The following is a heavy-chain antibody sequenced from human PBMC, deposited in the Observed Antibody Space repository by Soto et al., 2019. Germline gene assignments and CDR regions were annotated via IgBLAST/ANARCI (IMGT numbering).Heavy chain of an antibody. V-gene: IGHV1-46*01. CDR3: ARRRLKGGVWFDP. CDR2: INPSGGST. Sequence: GASVKVSCKASGGTFSSYSISWVRQAPGQGLEWMGIINPSGGSTSYAQKFQGRVTMTRDTSTSTVYMELSSLRSEDTAVYYCARRRLKGGVWFDPWGQGTLVTVSS. CDR1: GGTFSSYS. J-gene: IGHJ5*02. D-gene: IGHD5-12*01.